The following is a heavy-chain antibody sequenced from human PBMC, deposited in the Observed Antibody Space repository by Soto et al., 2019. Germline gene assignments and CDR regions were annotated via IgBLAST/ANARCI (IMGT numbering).Heavy chain of an antibody. D-gene: IGHD3-22*01. J-gene: IGHJ4*02. CDR1: GFTFSSYA. CDR2: ISYDGSNK. CDR3: ARDHFTMIDY. V-gene: IGHV3-30-3*01. Sequence: QVQLVESGGGVVQPGRSLRLSCAASGFTFSSYAMHGVRQAPGKGLEWVAVISYDGSNKYYADSVKGRFTISRDNSKNTLYLQMNSLRAEDTAVYYCARDHFTMIDYWGQGTLVTVSS.